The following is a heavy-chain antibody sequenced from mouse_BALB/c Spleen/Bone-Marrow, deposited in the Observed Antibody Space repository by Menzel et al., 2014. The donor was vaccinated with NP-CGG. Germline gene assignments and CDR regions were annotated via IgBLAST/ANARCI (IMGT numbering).Heavy chain of an antibody. J-gene: IGHJ1*01. CDR2: IRAGGRST. CDR3: ARQDYYAGCYRYFDV. Sequence: EVHLVESGGDLVKPGGSLKLSCAASGFTFSDYFMYWVRQTPEKRLEWVATIRAGGRSTYYQDSVKGRFTISRDNAKNNLYLQMSSLKSEDIAMYYCARQDYYAGCYRYFDVWGAGTTVTVSS. D-gene: IGHD1-1*01. V-gene: IGHV5-4*02. CDR1: GFTFSDYF.